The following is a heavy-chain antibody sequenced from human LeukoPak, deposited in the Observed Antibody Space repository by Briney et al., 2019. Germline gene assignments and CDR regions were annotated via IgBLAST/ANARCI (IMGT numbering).Heavy chain of an antibody. J-gene: IGHJ4*02. CDR1: GYTFITYN. CDR2: INPTGGST. Sequence: ASVKVSCKASGYTFITYNLHWVRQAPGQGLEWMGIINPTGGSTSYAQKFQGRVTMTRDTSTSIVYMEVSSLRSEDMAVYYCAREGYNYGFGDYWGQGALVTVSS. V-gene: IGHV1-46*01. CDR3: AREGYNYGFGDY. D-gene: IGHD5-18*01.